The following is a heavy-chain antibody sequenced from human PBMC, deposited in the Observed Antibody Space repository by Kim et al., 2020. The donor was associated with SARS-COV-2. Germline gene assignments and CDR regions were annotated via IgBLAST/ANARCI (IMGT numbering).Heavy chain of an antibody. D-gene: IGHD3-16*02. J-gene: IGHJ4*02. V-gene: IGHV4-34*01. CDR3: ATIPRSSSYTTPDY. CDR2: INHSGST. CDR1: GGSFSGYY. Sequence: SETLSLTCAVYGGSFSGYYWSWIRQPPGKGLEWIGEINHSGSTNYNPSLKSRVTISVDTSKNQFSLKLSSVTAADTAVYYCATIPRSSSYTTPDYWGQGT.